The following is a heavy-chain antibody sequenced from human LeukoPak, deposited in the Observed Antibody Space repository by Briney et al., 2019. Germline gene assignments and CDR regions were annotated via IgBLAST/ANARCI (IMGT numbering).Heavy chain of an antibody. D-gene: IGHD2-2*01. CDR1: GYTLTGYY. CDR2: INPNSGGT. Sequence: GASVKVSCKASGYTLTGYYMHWVRQSPGQGLEWMGWINPNSGGTNYAQKFQGRVTMTEDTSTDTAYMELSSLRSEDTAVYYCATDLPGKYQLNDLRYGAFDIWGQGTMVTVSS. CDR3: ATDLPGKYQLNDLRYGAFDI. V-gene: IGHV1-2*02. J-gene: IGHJ3*02.